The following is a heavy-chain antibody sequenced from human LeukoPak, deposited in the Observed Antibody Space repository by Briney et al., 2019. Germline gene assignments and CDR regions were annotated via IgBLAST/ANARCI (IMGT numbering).Heavy chain of an antibody. J-gene: IGHJ6*02. CDR3: ARSEMTNQFDYYYGMDV. D-gene: IGHD4-11*01. CDR2: ISYDGSNK. CDR1: GFTCSSYA. Sequence: GGSLRRSCAASGFTCSSYAMHWVRQAPGKGLEWVAVISYDGSNKYYADSVKGRFTISRDNSKNTLYLQMNSLRAEDTAVYYCARSEMTNQFDYYYGMDVWGQGTTVTVSS. V-gene: IGHV3-30-3*01.